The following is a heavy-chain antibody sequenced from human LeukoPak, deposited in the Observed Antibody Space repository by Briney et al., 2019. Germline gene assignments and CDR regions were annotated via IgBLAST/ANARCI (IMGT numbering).Heavy chain of an antibody. CDR3: ARDRIQLWSSGMDV. Sequence: SLRLSXXXXGFTXXSXAMHWVRQAPGKGLEGVAVISYDGSNKYYADSVKGRFTISRDNSKNTLYVQMNRLRAEDTDVYYCARDRIQLWSSGMDVWGQGTTVTVSS. CDR1: GFTXXSXA. D-gene: IGHD5-18*01. J-gene: IGHJ6*02. CDR2: ISYDGSNK. V-gene: IGHV3-30-3*01.